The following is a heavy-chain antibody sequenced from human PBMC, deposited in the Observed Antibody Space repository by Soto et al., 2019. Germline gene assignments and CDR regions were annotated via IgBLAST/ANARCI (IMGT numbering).Heavy chain of an antibody. V-gene: IGHV4-61*03. CDR1: GGSVSNASFY. CDR3: VRVLDSSWYADL. D-gene: IGHD3-22*01. J-gene: IGHJ2*01. Sequence: QVQLQESGPGLVKPSETLSLTCSVSGGSVSNASFYWTWIRQAPGTGLEYIGYIFYTGVTNYNPSLSSRVTISLNTSKNHFSLELNSMTAADTAFYYCVRVLDSSWYADLWGRGTLVSVSA. CDR2: IFYTGVT.